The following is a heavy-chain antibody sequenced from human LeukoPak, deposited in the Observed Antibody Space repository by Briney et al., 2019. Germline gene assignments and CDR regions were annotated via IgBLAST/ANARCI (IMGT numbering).Heavy chain of an antibody. Sequence: SETLSLTCAVYGGSFSGYYWSWIRQPPGKGLEWIGEINHSGGTNYNPSLKSRVTISVDTSKNQFSLKLSSVTAADTAVYYCAIGGSTMVRGVIRNNNWFDPWGQGTLVTVSS. CDR1: GGSFSGYY. D-gene: IGHD3-10*01. CDR3: AIGGSTMVRGVIRNNNWFDP. V-gene: IGHV4-34*01. CDR2: INHSGGT. J-gene: IGHJ5*02.